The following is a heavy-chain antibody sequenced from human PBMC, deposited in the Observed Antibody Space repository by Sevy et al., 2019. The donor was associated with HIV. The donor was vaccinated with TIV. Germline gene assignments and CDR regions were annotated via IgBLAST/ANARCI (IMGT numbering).Heavy chain of an antibody. CDR2: IRTKAGGGTT. CDR3: TTDHRRDGIVVVPFEY. CDR1: GFTFSNAW. D-gene: IGHD2-15*01. Sequence: GGSLRLSCAASGFTFSNAWMSWVRQSPGKGLEWVGRIRTKAGGGTTDYATIVKGKFTISRDDSRDILYLQLNSLETEDTAVYYCTTDHRRDGIVVVPFEYWGQGTLVTVSS. V-gene: IGHV3-15*01. J-gene: IGHJ4*02.